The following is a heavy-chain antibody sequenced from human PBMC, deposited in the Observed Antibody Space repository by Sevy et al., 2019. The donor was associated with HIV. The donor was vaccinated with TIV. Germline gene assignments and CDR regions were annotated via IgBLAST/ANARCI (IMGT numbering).Heavy chain of an antibody. D-gene: IGHD6-6*01. CDR2: ISSSSSYI. Sequence: GGSLRLSCAASGFTFSSYSMNWVRQAPGKGLEWVSSISSSSSYIYYADSVKGRFTISRDNAKNSLYLQMNSLRAEDTAVYYCAGVVRAARYYYGMDVWGQGTTVTVSS. CDR1: GFTFSSYS. J-gene: IGHJ6*02. CDR3: AGVVRAARYYYGMDV. V-gene: IGHV3-21*01.